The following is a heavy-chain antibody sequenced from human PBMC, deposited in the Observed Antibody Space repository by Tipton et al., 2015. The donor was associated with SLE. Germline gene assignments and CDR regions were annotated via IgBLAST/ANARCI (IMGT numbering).Heavy chain of an antibody. CDR3: ARDRIDSGIKT. J-gene: IGHJ5*02. CDR1: TYSISSGFY. V-gene: IGHV4-38-2*02. CDR2: IYHSGST. D-gene: IGHD3-10*01. Sequence: TLSLTCAVSTYSISSGFYWAWIRQPPGKGLEWIGSIYHSGSTYYNPSLKSRVSISIDTSKNQFSLKLSSVTAADTAVYFCARDRIDSGIKTWGQGILVTVSS.